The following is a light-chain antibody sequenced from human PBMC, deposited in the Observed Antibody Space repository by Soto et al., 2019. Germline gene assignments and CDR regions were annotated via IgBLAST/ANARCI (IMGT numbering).Light chain of an antibody. Sequence: DIVMTQSPDSLAVSLGERATINCKSSQSVLYSSNNKNYLAWYRQKPGQPPKLLIYWASTRESGVPDRFSGSGSGTEFTLTISSLQPDDFATYYCQQYNSYSPLTFGGGTKVDIK. J-gene: IGKJ4*01. CDR3: QQYNSYSPLT. CDR1: QSVLYSSNNKNY. CDR2: WAS. V-gene: IGKV4-1*01.